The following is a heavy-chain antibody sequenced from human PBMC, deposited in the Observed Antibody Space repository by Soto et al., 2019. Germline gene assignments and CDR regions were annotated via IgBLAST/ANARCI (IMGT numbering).Heavy chain of an antibody. CDR1: GGSISSGGYY. Sequence: SETLSLTCTVSGGSISSGGYYWSWIRQHPGKGLEWIGYIYYSGSTYYNPSLKSRVTISVDTSKNQFSLKLSSVTAADTAVYYCAREQYSYGYNYYYYYGMDVWGQGTTVTAP. CDR2: IYYSGST. CDR3: AREQYSYGYNYYYYYGMDV. D-gene: IGHD5-18*01. J-gene: IGHJ6*02. V-gene: IGHV4-31*03.